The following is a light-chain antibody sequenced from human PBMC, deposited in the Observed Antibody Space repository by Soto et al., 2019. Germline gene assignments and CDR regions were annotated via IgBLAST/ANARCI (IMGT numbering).Light chain of an antibody. CDR2: DAS. Sequence: DIQMTQSPSTLSASVGDRVTITCRASQSISSWLAWYQQKPGRAPTLLIYDASSLESGVPSRFSGSGSGTDFTLTISSLQPEDFATYYCLQDYNYPRTFGQGTKVDI. J-gene: IGKJ1*01. CDR3: LQDYNYPRT. V-gene: IGKV1-5*01. CDR1: QSISSW.